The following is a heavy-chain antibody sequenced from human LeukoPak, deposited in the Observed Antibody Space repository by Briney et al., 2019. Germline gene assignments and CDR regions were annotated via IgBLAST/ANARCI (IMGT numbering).Heavy chain of an antibody. Sequence: SETLSLTCAVYGGSFSGYYWSWIRQPPGKGLEWIGEINHSGSTNYNPSLKSRVTISVDTSKNQFSLKLSSVTAADTAVYYCARDDGSGYFDYWGQGTLVTVSS. D-gene: IGHD3-10*01. CDR1: GGSFSGYY. CDR2: INHSGST. V-gene: IGHV4-34*01. CDR3: ARDDGSGYFDY. J-gene: IGHJ4*02.